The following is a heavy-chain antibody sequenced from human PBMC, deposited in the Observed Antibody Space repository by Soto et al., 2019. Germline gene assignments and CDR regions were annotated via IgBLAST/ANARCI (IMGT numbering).Heavy chain of an antibody. V-gene: IGHV1-18*01. CDR3: ARGSDQVVPAAKNTWFDP. CDR1: GYTFTSYG. CDR2: ISAYNGNT. D-gene: IGHD2-2*01. Sequence: ASVKVSCKASGYTFTSYGISWERQAPGQGLEWMGWISAYNGNTNYAQKLQGRVTMTTDTSTSTAYMELRSLRSDDTAVYYCARGSDQVVPAAKNTWFDPWGQATLVTFSS. J-gene: IGHJ5*02.